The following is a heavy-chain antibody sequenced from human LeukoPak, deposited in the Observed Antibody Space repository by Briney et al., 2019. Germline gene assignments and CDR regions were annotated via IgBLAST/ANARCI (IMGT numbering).Heavy chain of an antibody. CDR1: GGSISSYY. Sequence: SETLSLTCTVSGGSISSYYWSWSRQPAGKGLEWIGRIYTSGSTNYNPSLKSRVTMSVDTSKNQFSLKLSSVTAADTAVYYCARAVAMYCDRSPFDYWGQGTLVTVSS. D-gene: IGHD2-8*02. V-gene: IGHV4-4*07. CDR3: ARAVAMYCDRSPFDY. CDR2: IYTSGST. J-gene: IGHJ4*02.